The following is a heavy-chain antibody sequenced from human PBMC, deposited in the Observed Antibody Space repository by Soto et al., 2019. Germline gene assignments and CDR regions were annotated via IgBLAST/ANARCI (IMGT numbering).Heavy chain of an antibody. V-gene: IGHV3-30-3*01. CDR3: ARDTDSSSSLDY. Sequence: QVQLVASGGGVVQPGRSLRLSCAASGFTFSSYAMHWVRQAPGKGLEWVAVISDDGSNKYYADSVKGRFTISRDNSKNTLYLQMNSLRAEDTAVYYCARDTDSSSSLDYWGQGTLVTVSS. J-gene: IGHJ4*02. D-gene: IGHD6-13*01. CDR1: GFTFSSYA. CDR2: ISDDGSNK.